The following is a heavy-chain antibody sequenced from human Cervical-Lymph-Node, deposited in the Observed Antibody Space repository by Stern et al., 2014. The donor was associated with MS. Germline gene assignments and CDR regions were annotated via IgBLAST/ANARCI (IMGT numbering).Heavy chain of an antibody. CDR1: GYTSTNYE. CDR2: MTYRRGNG. J-gene: IGHJ4*02. CDR3: ARLITGITGTGEKDY. Sequence: QDQLVQSGAEVRKPGASVKVSCKASGYTSTNYEINWVRQATGQGLEWMGWMTYRRGNGGSEEKCEGRATMTRDTATSTAYMELSSLRSEDTAVYYCARLITGITGTGEKDYWGQGTLVTVSA. D-gene: IGHD1-7*01. V-gene: IGHV1-8*01.